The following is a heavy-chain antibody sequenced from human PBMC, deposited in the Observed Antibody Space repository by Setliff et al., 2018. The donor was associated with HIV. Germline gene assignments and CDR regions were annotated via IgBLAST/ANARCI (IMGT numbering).Heavy chain of an antibody. D-gene: IGHD3-22*01. CDR1: GSTFSSYW. CDR2: INSDGSST. J-gene: IGHJ6*02. V-gene: IGHV3-74*01. CDR3: ARDSSGYYDGYYYGMDV. Sequence: GGSLRLSCAASGSTFSSYWMHWVRQAPGKGLVWVSRINSDGSSTSYADSVKGRFTISRDNAKNTLYLQMNSLRAEDTAVYYCARDSSGYYDGYYYGMDVWGQGTTVTVSS.